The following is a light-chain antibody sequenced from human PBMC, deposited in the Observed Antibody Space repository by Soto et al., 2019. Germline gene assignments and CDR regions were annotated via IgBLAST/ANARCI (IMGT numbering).Light chain of an antibody. CDR2: LGS. CDR3: VGARQGWT. Sequence: DIVMTQSPLSLPVTPGEPASISCRSSQSLLHSNGYNYLDWYLQKPGQSPQLLIYLGSNRASGVPDRFSGSGSGTDFTLKISRVEAEDVGVGDCVGARQGWTGGQGTKVEIK. V-gene: IGKV2-28*01. CDR1: QSLLHSNGYNY. J-gene: IGKJ1*01.